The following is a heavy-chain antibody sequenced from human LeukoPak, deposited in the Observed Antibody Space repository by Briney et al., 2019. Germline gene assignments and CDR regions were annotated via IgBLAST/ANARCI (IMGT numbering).Heavy chain of an antibody. CDR3: AKVPQYYDFWSGQVYYFDY. V-gene: IGHV3-23*01. D-gene: IGHD3-3*01. CDR2: ISGSGGST. Sequence: GGSLRLSCAASGFTFSSYAMSWVRQAPGKGLEWVSAISGSGGSTYYADSVKGRFTISRDNSKNTLYLQMNSLRAEDTAVYYCAKVPQYYDFWSGQVYYFDYWGQGTLVTVSS. CDR1: GFTFSSYA. J-gene: IGHJ4*02.